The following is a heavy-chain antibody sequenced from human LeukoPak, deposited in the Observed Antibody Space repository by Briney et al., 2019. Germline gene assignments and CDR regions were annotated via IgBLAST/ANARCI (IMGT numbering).Heavy chain of an antibody. V-gene: IGHV3-9*01. CDR3: ASLVVGATSPDAFDI. J-gene: IGHJ3*02. CDR1: GFTFDDYA. Sequence: QPGGSLRLSCAASGFTFDDYAMHWVRQAPGKGLEWVSGISWNSGSIGYADSVKGRFTISRDNAKNSLYLQMNSLRAEDTAVYYCASLVVGATSPDAFDIWGQGTMVTVSS. CDR2: ISWNSGSI. D-gene: IGHD1-26*01.